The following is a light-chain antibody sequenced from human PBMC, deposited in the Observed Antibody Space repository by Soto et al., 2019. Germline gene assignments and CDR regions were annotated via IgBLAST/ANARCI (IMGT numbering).Light chain of an antibody. V-gene: IGKV1-39*01. CDR2: AAS. Sequence: DIQMTQSPSSLSASVGDRVTITCRASQTIKNYLNWYRQRPGKAPEFLIYAASSLQSGVPSRFSGSGSGTDFTLTISSLQPEDFAAYYCQQNFNTPWTFGQVTKVEFK. J-gene: IGKJ1*01. CDR3: QQNFNTPWT. CDR1: QTIKNY.